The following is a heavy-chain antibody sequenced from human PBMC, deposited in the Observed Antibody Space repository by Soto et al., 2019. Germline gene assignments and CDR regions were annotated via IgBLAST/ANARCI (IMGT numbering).Heavy chain of an antibody. Sequence: EVQLLESGGGLVQPGGSLRLSCAASGFTFGNYAMNWVHQAPGKGLQWVSGISNSGGSTYYADSVKGRFTISRDNSNNTLYLQLNSVRAEDTALDYCAKNRHWNYGVPREFDSWGHGTLVTVSS. CDR2: ISNSGGST. J-gene: IGHJ4*01. D-gene: IGHD1-7*01. CDR1: GFTFGNYA. CDR3: AKNRHWNYGVPREFDS. V-gene: IGHV3-23*01.